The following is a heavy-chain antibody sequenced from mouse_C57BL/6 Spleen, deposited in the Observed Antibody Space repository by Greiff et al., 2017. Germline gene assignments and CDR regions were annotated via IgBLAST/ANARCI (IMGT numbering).Heavy chain of an antibody. CDR3: ARNRPYFDV. J-gene: IGHJ1*03. Sequence: EVKVVESGGGLVKPGGSLKLSCAASGFTFSDYGMHWVRQAPETGLEWVAYISSGSSTIYYADTVKGRFTISRDNAKNTLFLQMTSLRSEDTAMYYCARNRPYFDVWGTGTTVTVSS. CDR1: GFTFSDYG. V-gene: IGHV5-17*01. CDR2: ISSGSSTI.